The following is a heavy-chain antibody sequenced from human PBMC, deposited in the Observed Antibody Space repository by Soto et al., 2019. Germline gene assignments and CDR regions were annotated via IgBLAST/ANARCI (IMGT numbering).Heavy chain of an antibody. CDR1: GGSISSSSYY. CDR3: ASQGLGGWPVDY. V-gene: IGHV4-39*01. J-gene: IGHJ4*02. D-gene: IGHD6-19*01. Sequence: SETLSLTCTVSGGSISSSSYYWGWIRQPPGKGLEWIGSIYYSASTYYNPSLKSRVTISVDTSKNQFSLKLSSVTAADTAVYYCASQGLGGWPVDYWGQGTLVTVSS. CDR2: IYYSAST.